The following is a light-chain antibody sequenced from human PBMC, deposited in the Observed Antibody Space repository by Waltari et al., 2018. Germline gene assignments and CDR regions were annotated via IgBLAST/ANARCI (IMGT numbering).Light chain of an antibody. J-gene: IGKJ3*01. CDR2: AAS. CDR3: QQLNSYPFT. Sequence: DIQLTPSPSFLSASVGDRVTITCRASQDINSYLAWYQKKPGKAPKLLIYAASTLQTGVPSRFSGSESGTEFTLTISSLKPEDFATYYYQQLNSYPFTFGPGTKVAIK. CDR1: QDINSY. V-gene: IGKV1-9*01.